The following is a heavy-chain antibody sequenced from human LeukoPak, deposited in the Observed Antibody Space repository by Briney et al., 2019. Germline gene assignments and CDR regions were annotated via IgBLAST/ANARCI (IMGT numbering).Heavy chain of an antibody. D-gene: IGHD6-13*01. CDR3: ARERESSNTWTAIAY. V-gene: IGHV1-18*01. CDR1: GYTFTNYG. J-gene: IGHJ4*02. CDR2: MSTNT. Sequence: ASVKVSCKTSGYTFTNYGITWVRQAPGQGLEWMAWMSTNTNYARKFQGRVTLTTDTSTSTVYMELRSLRSDDTAVYYCARERESSNTWTAIAYWGQGTLVTVSS.